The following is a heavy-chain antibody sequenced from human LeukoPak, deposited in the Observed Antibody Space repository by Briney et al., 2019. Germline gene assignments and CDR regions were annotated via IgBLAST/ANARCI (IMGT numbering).Heavy chain of an antibody. CDR1: GFTFSSYA. CDR2: ISGSGGST. D-gene: IGHD3-9*01. Sequence: GGSLRLPCAASGFTFSSYAMSWVRQAPGKGLEWVSAISGSGGSTYYADSVKGRFTISRDNSKNTLYLQMNSLRAEDTAVYYCAKEPDILTGYYTPYYYYGMDVWGQGTTVTVSS. V-gene: IGHV3-23*01. CDR3: AKEPDILTGYYTPYYYYGMDV. J-gene: IGHJ6*02.